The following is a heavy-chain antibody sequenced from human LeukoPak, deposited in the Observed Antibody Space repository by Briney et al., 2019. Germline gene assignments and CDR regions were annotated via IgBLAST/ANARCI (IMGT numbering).Heavy chain of an antibody. CDR3: AIGPAYSGGWNGGY. J-gene: IGHJ4*02. CDR2: ISSSSSYI. Sequence: PGGSLRLSCAASGFTFSSYSMNWVRQAPGKGLEWVSSISSSSSYIYYADSVKGRFTISRDNAKNSRYLQMNSLRAEDRAVYYCAIGPAYSGGWNGGYWGQGTLVTVSS. CDR1: GFTFSSYS. V-gene: IGHV3-21*01. D-gene: IGHD6-19*01.